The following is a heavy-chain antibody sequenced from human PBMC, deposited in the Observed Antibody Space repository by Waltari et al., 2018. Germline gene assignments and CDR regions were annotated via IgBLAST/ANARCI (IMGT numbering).Heavy chain of an antibody. CDR2: IFYSGST. V-gene: IGHV4-39*07. CDR3: ARDTEIAVAALGHFDI. Sequence: QLQLQESGPGLVKPSETLSLTCTVSGGSISSSSYYWGWIRQPPGKGLEWIGSIFYSGSTYYTPYLKGRVTISVDTSKNQFSLKLSSVTAADTAVYYCARDTEIAVAALGHFDIWGQGTMVTVSS. D-gene: IGHD6-19*01. CDR1: GGSISSSSYY. J-gene: IGHJ3*02.